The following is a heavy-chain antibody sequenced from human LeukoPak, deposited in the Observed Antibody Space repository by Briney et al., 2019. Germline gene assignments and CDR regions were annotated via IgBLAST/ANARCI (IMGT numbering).Heavy chain of an antibody. Sequence: PGGSLRLSCTASGLTFSSNGMHWVRQAPGRGLEWVAVISYDGCNKHYADSVKGRFTISRDNSKNTLYLQMNSLRAEDTAVYYCARGVVVVVAATKDYMDVWGKGTTVTVSS. CDR1: GLTFSSNG. V-gene: IGHV3-30*03. J-gene: IGHJ6*03. CDR3: ARGVVVVVAATKDYMDV. CDR2: ISYDGCNK. D-gene: IGHD2-15*01.